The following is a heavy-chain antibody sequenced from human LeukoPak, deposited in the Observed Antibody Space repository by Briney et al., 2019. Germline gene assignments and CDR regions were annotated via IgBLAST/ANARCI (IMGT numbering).Heavy chain of an antibody. CDR3: AREVELSGYGY. D-gene: IGHD3-3*01. CDR2: INAGNGNT. V-gene: IGHV1-3*01. J-gene: IGHJ4*02. CDR1: GYTFTSYA. Sequence: ASVKVSCKASGYTFTSYAMHWVRQAPGQRLEWMGWINAGNGNTKYSQKIQGRVTITRDTSASTAYMGLSSLRSEDTAVYYCAREVELSGYGYWGQGTLVTVSS.